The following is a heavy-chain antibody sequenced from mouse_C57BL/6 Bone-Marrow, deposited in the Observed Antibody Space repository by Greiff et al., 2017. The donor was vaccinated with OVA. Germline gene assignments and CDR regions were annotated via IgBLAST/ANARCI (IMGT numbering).Heavy chain of an antibody. CDR3: ASGPYYYAMVY. J-gene: IGHJ4*01. CDR2: INPGSGGT. CDR1: GYAFTNYL. Sequence: QVQLQQSGAELVRPGTSVKVSCKASGYAFTNYLIEWVKQRPGQGLEWIGVINPGSGGTNYNEKFKGKATLTADKSSSTAYMQLSSLTSEHSAVYFCASGPYYYAMVYWGQGTSVTVAS. V-gene: IGHV1-54*01.